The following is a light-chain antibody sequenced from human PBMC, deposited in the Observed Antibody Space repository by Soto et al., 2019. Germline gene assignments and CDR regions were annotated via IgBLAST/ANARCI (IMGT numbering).Light chain of an antibody. V-gene: IGKV3-20*01. CDR1: QTITPTF. Sequence: EIVLTQSPGTLSLSPGERATLSCRASQTITPTFLAWYQQKPGQAPRLLIYGASSRATDIPDRFSGSGSGTDFTLTISKLEPEDFEVYYCQQFGVSPTFGGGTKVEIK. CDR3: QQFGVSPT. J-gene: IGKJ4*01. CDR2: GAS.